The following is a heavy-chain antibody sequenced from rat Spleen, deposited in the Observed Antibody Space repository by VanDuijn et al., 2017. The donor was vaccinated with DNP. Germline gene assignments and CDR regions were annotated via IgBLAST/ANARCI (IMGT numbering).Heavy chain of an antibody. CDR1: RFPFNNFW. CDR3: ARPHYYSSGGFAY. Sequence: EVQLVESGGDLVQPGRSLKLSCVASRFPFNNFWMTWFRQVPGTGLEWVASISSRGGGTYYGDSVKDRFTISRDNAKTTLYLQMNSLTSEDMATYYCARPHYYSSGGFAYWGQGTLVTVSS. D-gene: IGHD1-1*01. J-gene: IGHJ3*01. CDR2: ISSRGGGT. V-gene: IGHV5-31*01.